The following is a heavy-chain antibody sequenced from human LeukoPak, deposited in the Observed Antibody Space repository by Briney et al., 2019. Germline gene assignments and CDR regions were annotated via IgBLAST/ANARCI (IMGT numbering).Heavy chain of an antibody. CDR2: ISDGGDST. CDR1: GFTFSTYA. CDR3: AQGATAMLGS. V-gene: IGHV3-23*01. J-gene: IGHJ4*02. D-gene: IGHD5-18*01. Sequence: PGGSLRLSCAASGFTFSTYAMSWVRQTPGKGLEWVSAISDGGDSTYYADSVEGRFTISRDNSKNTLYLQMSSLRAEDTAVCYCAQGATAMLGSWGQGTLVTVSS.